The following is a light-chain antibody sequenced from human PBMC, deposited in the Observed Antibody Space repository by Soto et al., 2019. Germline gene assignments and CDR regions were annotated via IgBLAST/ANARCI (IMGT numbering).Light chain of an antibody. CDR1: SSNIGAGHD. CDR3: QSYDTSLIMA. Sequence: QSVLTQLPSVSGAPGQRVTISCTGNSSNIGAGHDVHWYQKLPGTGPKLLIFGNTNRPSGVPDRFSGSKSGTSASLAITGLQAEDEADYHCQSYDTSLIMAFGGGTKLTVL. J-gene: IGLJ2*01. CDR2: GNT. V-gene: IGLV1-40*01.